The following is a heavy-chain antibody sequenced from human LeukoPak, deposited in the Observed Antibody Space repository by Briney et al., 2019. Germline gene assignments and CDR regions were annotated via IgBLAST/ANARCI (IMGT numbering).Heavy chain of an antibody. CDR2: MNPNSGNT. V-gene: IGHV1-8*01. Sequence: ASVKVSCKASGYTFTSYDINWVRQATGLGLEWMGWMNPNSGNTGYAQKFQGRVTMTRNTSISTAYMELSSLRSEDTAVYYCASGSISGSYPKGFDYWGQGTLVTVSS. D-gene: IGHD1-26*01. CDR1: GYTFTSYD. CDR3: ASGSISGSYPKGFDY. J-gene: IGHJ4*02.